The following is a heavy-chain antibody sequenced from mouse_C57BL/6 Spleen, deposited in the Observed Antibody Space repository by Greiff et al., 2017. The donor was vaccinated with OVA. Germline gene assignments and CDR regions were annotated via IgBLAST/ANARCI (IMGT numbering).Heavy chain of an antibody. CDR2: IHPNSGST. J-gene: IGHJ4*01. CDR3: ARGGTGYAMDY. D-gene: IGHD3-3*01. Sequence: LQQSGAELVKPGASVKLSCKASGYTFTSYWMHWVKQRPGQGLEWIGMIHPNSGSTNYNEKFKSKATLTVDKSSSTAYMQLSSLTSEDSAVYYCARGGTGYAMDYWGQGTSVTVSS. V-gene: IGHV1-64*01. CDR1: GYTFTSYW.